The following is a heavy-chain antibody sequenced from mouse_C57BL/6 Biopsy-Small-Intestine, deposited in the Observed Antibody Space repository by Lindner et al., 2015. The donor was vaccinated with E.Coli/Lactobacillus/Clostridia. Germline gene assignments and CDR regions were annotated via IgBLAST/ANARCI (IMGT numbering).Heavy chain of an antibody. V-gene: IGHV1-39*01. CDR1: GYSFTDYN. J-gene: IGHJ1*03. D-gene: IGHD2-3*01. Sequence: VQLQESGPELVKPGASVKISCKASGYSFTDYNMNWVKQSNGKSLEWIGVINPNYGTTNYNQKFKGKATLTVDQSSSTAYMQLNSLTSEDSAVYYCAREGGYYVYWYFDVWGTGTTVTVSS. CDR3: AREGGYYVYWYFDV. CDR2: INPNYGTT.